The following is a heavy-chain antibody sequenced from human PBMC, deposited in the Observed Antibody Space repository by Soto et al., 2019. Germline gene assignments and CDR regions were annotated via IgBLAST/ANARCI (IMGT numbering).Heavy chain of an antibody. CDR1: GGAFSSYA. Sequence: SVKVSCKASGGAFSSYAISWGRQAPGQGLEWMGGIIPIFGTANYAQKFQGRVTITADESTSTAYMELSSLRSEDTAVYYCARARGYSYGSDYWGQGTLVTVSS. J-gene: IGHJ4*02. D-gene: IGHD5-18*01. CDR2: IIPIFGTA. CDR3: ARARGYSYGSDY. V-gene: IGHV1-69*13.